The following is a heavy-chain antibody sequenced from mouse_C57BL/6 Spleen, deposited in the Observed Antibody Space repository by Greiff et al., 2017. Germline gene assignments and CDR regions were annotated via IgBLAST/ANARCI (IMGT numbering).Heavy chain of an antibody. D-gene: IGHD1-1*01. CDR1: GFTFSSYA. J-gene: IGHJ2*01. Sequence: EVNVVESGGGLVKPGGSLKLSCAASGFTFSSYAMSWVRQTPEKRLEWVATISDGGSYTYYPDNVKGRFTISRDNAKNNLYLQMSHLKSEDTAMYYCARAAFYYGSSYDYWGQGTTLTVSS. V-gene: IGHV5-4*03. CDR2: ISDGGSYT. CDR3: ARAAFYYGSSYDY.